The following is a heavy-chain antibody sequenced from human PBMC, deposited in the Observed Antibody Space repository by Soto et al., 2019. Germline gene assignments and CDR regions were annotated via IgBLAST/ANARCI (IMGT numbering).Heavy chain of an antibody. CDR3: ARDGDVNPGFAKDF. D-gene: IGHD2-21*01. CDR2: IWHDGGNK. Sequence: GGYLRLSCAASGFTFSSYGMHWVRQAPGKGLEWVAFIWHDGGNKFYAESVKGRFTISRDNSKNTLYLQMTSLSAEDTAMYYCARDGDVNPGFAKDFWGQGTLGTVS. J-gene: IGHJ4*02. V-gene: IGHV3-33*01. CDR1: GFTFSSYG.